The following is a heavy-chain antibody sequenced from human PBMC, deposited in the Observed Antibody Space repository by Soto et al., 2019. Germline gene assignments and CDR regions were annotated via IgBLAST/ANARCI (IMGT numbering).Heavy chain of an antibody. J-gene: IGHJ4*02. CDR2: IFYSGST. Sequence: PSETLSLTCAVSGGSLSSSSWWSWVRQPPGKTLEWLGEIFYSGSTKYNPSLNSRVTISVXXXXXNXSXRXXXVTAXDTPVYYSVHHGGVPYHHAFWGQRLFVPGSS. V-gene: IGHV4-4*02. CDR1: GGSLSSSSW. D-gene: IGHD2-2*01. CDR3: VHHGGVPYHHAF.